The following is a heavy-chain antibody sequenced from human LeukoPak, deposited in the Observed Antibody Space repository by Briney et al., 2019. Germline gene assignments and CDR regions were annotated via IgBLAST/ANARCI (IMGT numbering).Heavy chain of an antibody. CDR1: GFTFSSYS. J-gene: IGHJ4*02. Sequence: GGSLRLSCAASGFTFSSYSMDWVRQAPGKGLEWVSYISSSSSTIYYADSVKGRFTISRDNAKNSLYLQMNSLRDEDTAVYYCASGGIGYCSSTSCLYWGQGTLVTVSS. D-gene: IGHD2-2*01. V-gene: IGHV3-48*02. CDR2: ISSSSSTI. CDR3: ASGGIGYCSSTSCLY.